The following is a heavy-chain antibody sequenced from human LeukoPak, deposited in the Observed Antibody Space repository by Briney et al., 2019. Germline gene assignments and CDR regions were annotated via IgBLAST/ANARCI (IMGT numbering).Heavy chain of an antibody. CDR2: IIPIFGTA. CDR3: ARALPYCSSTSCQGRWFDP. D-gene: IGHD2-2*01. J-gene: IGHJ5*02. CDR1: GYTFTDYY. V-gene: IGHV1-69*05. Sequence: SVKVSCKASGYTFTDYYMHWVRQAPGQGLEWMGGIIPIFGTANYAQKFQGRVTITTDESTSTAYMELSSLRSEDTAVYYCARALPYCSSTSCQGRWFDPWGQGTLVTVSS.